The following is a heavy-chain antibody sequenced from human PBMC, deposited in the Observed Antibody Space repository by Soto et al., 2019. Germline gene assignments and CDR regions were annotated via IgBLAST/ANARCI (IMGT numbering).Heavy chain of an antibody. CDR2: IYYSGST. J-gene: IGHJ5*02. V-gene: IGHV4-30-4*02. Sequence: TLSLTCTVSGGSISSGDHYWSLIPQPPGKGLEWIGYIYYSGSTYYNPSLKIRVTISVDTSKNQSSLNLRSVTAADTAEYSCDNVVGVPAAMRWLDPWGQGTRVTVSS. D-gene: IGHD2-2*01. CDR1: GGSISSGDHY. CDR3: DNVVGVPAAMRWLDP.